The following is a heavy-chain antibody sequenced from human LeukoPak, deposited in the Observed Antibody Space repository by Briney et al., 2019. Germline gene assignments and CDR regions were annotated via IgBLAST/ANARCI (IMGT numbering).Heavy chain of an antibody. J-gene: IGHJ4*02. CDR1: GFSLSTSGVG. D-gene: IGHD2-15*01. V-gene: IGHV2-5*01. Sequence: SGPTLVKPRQTLTLTCTFSGFSLSTSGVGVGWIRQPPGKALEWLALIYWNDDKRYSPSLKSRLTITKDTSKNQVVLTMTNMDPVDTATYYCAHRHRMPHFDYWGQGTLVTVSS. CDR2: IYWNDDK. CDR3: AHRHRMPHFDY.